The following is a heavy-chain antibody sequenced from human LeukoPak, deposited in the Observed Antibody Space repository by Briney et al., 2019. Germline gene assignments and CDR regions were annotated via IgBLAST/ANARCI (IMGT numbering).Heavy chain of an antibody. Sequence: GGSLRLSCAASGFTFSTYEMNWVRQAPGKGLEWVSYISNGGNTIYYADSVKGRFTISRDNAKNSLYLQMNILRAEDTAVYYCARGSALLYYFDFWGLGILVTVSS. CDR3: ARGSALLYYFDF. CDR1: GFTFSTYE. CDR2: ISNGGNTI. J-gene: IGHJ4*02. D-gene: IGHD3-3*01. V-gene: IGHV3-48*03.